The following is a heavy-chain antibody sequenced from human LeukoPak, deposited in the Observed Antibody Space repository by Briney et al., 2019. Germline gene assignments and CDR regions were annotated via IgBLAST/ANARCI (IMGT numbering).Heavy chain of an antibody. CDR2: ISSNSSYI. D-gene: IGHD3-10*01. V-gene: IGHV3-21*01. CDR1: GFTFSSYS. CDR3: GKGLPGAMVRSQYMDV. J-gene: IGHJ6*03. Sequence: GGSLRLSCAASGFTFSSYSMNWVRQAPGKGLEWVSFISSNSSYIYYADSVKGRFTISRDNAKNSLYLQMNSLRAEDTAVYYCGKGLPGAMVRSQYMDVWGKGTTVTISS.